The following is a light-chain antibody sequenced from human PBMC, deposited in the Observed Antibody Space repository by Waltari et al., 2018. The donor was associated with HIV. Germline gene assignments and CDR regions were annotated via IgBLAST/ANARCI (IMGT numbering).Light chain of an antibody. CDR1: NICSKS. V-gene: IGLV3-21*04. CDR3: QVWDSSSDHTRV. Sequence: SYVLTQPPSASVAPGKTARITCRGNNICSKSVHWYPQKPGQAPGLVIYDDSDRPSRIPERFSGSNSGNTATLTISRVEAGDEADYYCQVWDSSSDHTRVFGTGTKVTVL. J-gene: IGLJ1*01. CDR2: DDS.